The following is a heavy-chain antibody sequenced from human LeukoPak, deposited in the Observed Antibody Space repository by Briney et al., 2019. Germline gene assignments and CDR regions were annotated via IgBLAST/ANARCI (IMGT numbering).Heavy chain of an antibody. CDR3: GRDALVGYFSYYYMDV. Sequence: SETLSLTCTVSGGSISSHYWTWIRQSPVKGLEWIGDISNSGSTSYNPSLKSRVTISIDMSTNQFSLKLSSVTAADTAVYYCGRDALVGYFSYYYMDVWGKGTTVTVSS. CDR1: GGSISSHY. V-gene: IGHV4-59*11. D-gene: IGHD2-15*01. J-gene: IGHJ6*03. CDR2: ISNSGST.